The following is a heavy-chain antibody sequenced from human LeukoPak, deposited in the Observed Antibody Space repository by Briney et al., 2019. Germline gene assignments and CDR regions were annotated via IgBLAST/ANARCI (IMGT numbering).Heavy chain of an antibody. D-gene: IGHD5-18*01. CDR3: ARGGYSYGSRGDYFDY. CDR2: IIPIFGTA. Sequence: ASVKVSCKASGGTFSSYSINWVRQAPGQGLEWMGRIIPIFGTANYAQKFQGRVTMTRDTSISTAYMELSRLRSDDTAVYYCARGGYSYGSRGDYFDYWGQGTLVTVSS. CDR1: GGTFSSYS. V-gene: IGHV1-2*02. J-gene: IGHJ4*02.